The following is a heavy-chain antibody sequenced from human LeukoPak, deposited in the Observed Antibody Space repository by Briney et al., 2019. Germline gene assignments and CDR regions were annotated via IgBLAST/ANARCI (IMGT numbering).Heavy chain of an antibody. V-gene: IGHV4-31*03. CDR1: GGSISSGAYY. CDR2: IYYSGST. Sequence: SETLSLTCTVSGGSISSGAYYWNWIRQHPGKGLEWIGYIYYSGSTYYNPSLKSRVTMSVDTSKNQFSLKLSSVTAADTAVYYCAREVIEDWFDPWSQGTLVTVSS. D-gene: IGHD2/OR15-2a*01. CDR3: AREVIEDWFDP. J-gene: IGHJ5*02.